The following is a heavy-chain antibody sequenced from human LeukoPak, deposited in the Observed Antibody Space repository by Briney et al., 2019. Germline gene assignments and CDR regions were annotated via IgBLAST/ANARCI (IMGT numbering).Heavy chain of an antibody. D-gene: IGHD7-27*01. CDR3: ASVGKLGYYFDF. CDR2: IYYSGRT. J-gene: IGHJ4*02. CDR1: GGSISSSSYY. Sequence: SETLSLTCNVSGGSISSSSYYWGWIRQSPGKGLEWIGDIYYSGRTYNKNPSPESRVTISIDTSKSQFSLKPSSVSAADTATYYCASVGKLGYYFDFWGQGTLVTVSS. V-gene: IGHV4-39*01.